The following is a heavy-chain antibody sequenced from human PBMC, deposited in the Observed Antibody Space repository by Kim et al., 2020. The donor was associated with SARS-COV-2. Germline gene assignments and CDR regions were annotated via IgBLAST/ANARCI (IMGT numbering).Heavy chain of an antibody. V-gene: IGHV4-39*01. CDR1: GGSISSSSYY. CDR3: ARHASGGYDFWSGTDYTMDV. CDR2: IFYTGST. J-gene: IGHJ6*02. Sequence: SETLSLTCSVSGGSISSSSYYWGWIRQSPGKGLEWIGSIFYTGSTYYKPSLKSRVTISVDTSKSQFSPKVSSVTAADTAVYYCARHASGGYDFWSGTDYTMDVWGQGTTVTVSS. D-gene: IGHD3-3*01.